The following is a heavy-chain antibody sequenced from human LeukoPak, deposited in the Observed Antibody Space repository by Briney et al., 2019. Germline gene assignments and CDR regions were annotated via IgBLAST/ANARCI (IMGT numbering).Heavy chain of an antibody. J-gene: IGHJ3*02. V-gene: IGHV3-11*04. CDR3: ARGGRGGDYAFDI. CDR1: GFTFSDYY. CDR2: ISSGGSTM. Sequence: GGSLRLSCAASGFTFSDYYMSWIRQAPGKGLEWISYISSGGSTMYYADSVKGRFTISRDNAKNSLYLQMNSLRAEDTAVYYCARGGRGGDYAFDIWGQGTMVTVSS. D-gene: IGHD2-21*01.